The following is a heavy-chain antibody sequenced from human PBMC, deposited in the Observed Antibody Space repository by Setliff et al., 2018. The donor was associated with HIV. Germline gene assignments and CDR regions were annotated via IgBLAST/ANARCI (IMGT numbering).Heavy chain of an antibody. J-gene: IGHJ4*03. CDR3: AKSGSYLKDYLDY. V-gene: IGHV3-30*04. CDR1: GFSFNNYV. CDR2: ISYDGSDI. D-gene: IGHD1-26*01. Sequence: GGSLRLSCAASGFSFNNYVMHWVRHAPGKGLEWVAVISYDGSDIYYADSVKGRFTISRENSKNTLYLQMNSLRPEDTAVYYCAKSGSYLKDYLDYWGKGTTVTVSS.